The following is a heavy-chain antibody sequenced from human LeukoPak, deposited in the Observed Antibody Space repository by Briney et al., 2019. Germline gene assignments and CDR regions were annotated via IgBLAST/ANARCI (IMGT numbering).Heavy chain of an antibody. Sequence: GGSLRLSCAASGFSFSSYSMKWVRQAPGKGLEWVSSISSSSNYIYYADSVKGRFTISRDNAKNSLYLQMNSLRAEDTAVYYCARDNYEGYAFDIWGQGTMVTVSS. D-gene: IGHD4-11*01. CDR2: ISSSSNYI. V-gene: IGHV3-21*01. CDR3: ARDNYEGYAFDI. CDR1: GFSFSSYS. J-gene: IGHJ3*02.